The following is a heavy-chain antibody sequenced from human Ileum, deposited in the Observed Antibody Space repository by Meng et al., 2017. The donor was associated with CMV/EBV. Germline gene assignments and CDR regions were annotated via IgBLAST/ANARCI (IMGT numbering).Heavy chain of an antibody. Sequence: ASVKVSCKASGYTFSTYGISWVRQAPGQGLEGMGWISAHNGNTNYAQKFQDRVTMTTDTSTSTVYMELRSLRSDDTAMYYCTRDSTQWLRVAHEAFDVWGQGTTVTVSS. J-gene: IGHJ6*02. CDR1: GYTFSTYG. CDR3: TRDSTQWLRVAHEAFDV. CDR2: ISAHNGNT. V-gene: IGHV1-18*01. D-gene: IGHD5-12*01.